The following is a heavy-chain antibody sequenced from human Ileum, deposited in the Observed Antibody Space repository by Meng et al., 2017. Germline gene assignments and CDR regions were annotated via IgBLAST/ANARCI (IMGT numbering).Heavy chain of an antibody. CDR3: ASFNLGSSWY. CDR1: GGSISSSTYW. Sequence: SETLSLTCTVSGGSISSSTYWWGWIRQPPGKGLEWIGTFYHSGSTYYNPSLKSRVTISEDTSKNQLSLKLRSVTAADTAVYYCASFNLGSSWYWGQGTLVTVSS. CDR2: FYHSGST. D-gene: IGHD6-13*01. J-gene: IGHJ4*02. V-gene: IGHV4-39*07.